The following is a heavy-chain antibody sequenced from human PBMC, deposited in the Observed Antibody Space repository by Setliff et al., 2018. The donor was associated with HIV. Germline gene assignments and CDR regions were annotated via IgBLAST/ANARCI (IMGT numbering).Heavy chain of an antibody. D-gene: IGHD3-10*01. CDR1: GYSFTNYW. CDR2: IYPDDSAT. CDR3: AKQGFERKSLYNWFDS. J-gene: IGHJ5*01. V-gene: IGHV5-51*01. Sequence: PGESLKISCKGSGYSFTNYWIGWVRQMPGKGLEWMGIIYPDDSATRYSPSFQGQVTISADKSINTAYLRWRSLRASDTAIYFCAKQGFERKSLYNWFDSWGQGTLVTVSS.